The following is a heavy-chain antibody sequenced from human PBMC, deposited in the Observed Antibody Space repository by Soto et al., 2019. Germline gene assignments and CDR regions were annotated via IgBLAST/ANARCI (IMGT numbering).Heavy chain of an antibody. J-gene: IGHJ6*02. Sequence: QLQLVQSGAEVKKPGSSVKVSCKASGGTFSSYAISWVRQAPGQGLEWMGGIIPIFGTANYAQKFQGRVTITADESTSTAYMELSSLRSEDTSVYYCARGGYIAVVTATPGYGMDVWGQGTTVTVSS. D-gene: IGHD2-21*02. V-gene: IGHV1-69*01. CDR3: ARGGYIAVVTATPGYGMDV. CDR1: GGTFSSYA. CDR2: IIPIFGTA.